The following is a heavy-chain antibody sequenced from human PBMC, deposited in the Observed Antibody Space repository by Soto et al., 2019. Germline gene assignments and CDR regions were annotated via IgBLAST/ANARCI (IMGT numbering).Heavy chain of an antibody. J-gene: IGHJ4*02. V-gene: IGHV3-21*01. D-gene: IGHD3-22*01. CDR3: ASLMTYYYDSSGYHDY. CDR1: GFTFSSYS. Sequence: EVQLVESGGGLVKPGGSLRLSCAASGFTFSSYSMNWVRQAPGKGLEWVSSISSSSSYIYYADSVKGRFTISRDNAKNSLYLQMNSLRAEDTDVYYCASLMTYYYDSSGYHDYWGQGTLVTVSS. CDR2: ISSSSSYI.